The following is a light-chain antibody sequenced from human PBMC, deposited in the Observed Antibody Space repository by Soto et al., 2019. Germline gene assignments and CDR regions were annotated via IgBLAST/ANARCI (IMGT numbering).Light chain of an antibody. CDR1: QSVFNNH. CDR2: GAS. CDR3: QQYGSSPIT. V-gene: IGKV3-20*01. J-gene: IGKJ5*01. Sequence: EIVLTQSPGTLSLSPGERVTLSCRASQSVFNNHIGWYQQKPGQAPRRLIFGASFRATGIPDRFSGSGSGTDFTLTISRLEPEDFAVYYCQQYGSSPITFGQGTRLEIK.